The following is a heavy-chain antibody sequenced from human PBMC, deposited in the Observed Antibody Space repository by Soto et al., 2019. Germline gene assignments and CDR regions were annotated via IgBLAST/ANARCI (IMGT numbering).Heavy chain of an antibody. Sequence: QVQLVESGGGVVQPGRSLRLSCAASGFTFSSYAMHWVRQAPGKGLEWVAVISYDGSNKYYADSVKGRFTISRDNSKNTLYLQMNSLRAEDTAVYYCAKAASDGYYKSGGGDYYFDYWGQGTLVTVSS. CDR1: GFTFSSYA. J-gene: IGHJ4*02. D-gene: IGHD1-26*01. V-gene: IGHV3-30*04. CDR3: AKAASDGYYKSGGGDYYFDY. CDR2: ISYDGSNK.